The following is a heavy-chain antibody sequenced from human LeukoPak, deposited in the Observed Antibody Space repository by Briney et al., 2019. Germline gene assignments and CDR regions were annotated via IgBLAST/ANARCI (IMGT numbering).Heavy chain of an antibody. J-gene: IGHJ4*02. D-gene: IGHD2-15*01. CDR3: ARGAPGSYCSGGSCPYFDY. V-gene: IGHV1-8*01. CDR1: GYTFTSYD. CDR2: MNPNSGNT. Sequence: ASVKVSCKASGYTFTSYDINWVRQATGQGLEWMGWMNPNSGNTGYAQKFQGRVTMTRNTSISTAYMGLSSLRSEDTAVYYCARGAPGSYCSGGSCPYFDYWGQGALVTVSS.